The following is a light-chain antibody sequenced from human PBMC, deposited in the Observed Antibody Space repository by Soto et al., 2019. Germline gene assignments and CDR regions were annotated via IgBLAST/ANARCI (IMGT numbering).Light chain of an antibody. V-gene: IGLV2-14*01. J-gene: IGLJ2*01. CDR2: EVT. CDR3: SSYTSSSIVV. Sequence: QSALTQPASVSGSPGQSITISCTGTSSDVGGYNYVSWYQHHPGKAPKLMIYEVTNRPSGVSHRFSGSKSGNTASLTISGLQAEDEADYYCSSYTSSSIVVFGGGTQLTVL. CDR1: SSDVGGYNY.